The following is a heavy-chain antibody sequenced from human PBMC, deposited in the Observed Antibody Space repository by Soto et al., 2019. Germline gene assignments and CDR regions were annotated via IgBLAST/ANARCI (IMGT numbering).Heavy chain of an antibody. CDR3: ARGYYDSTTYYSFFNY. Sequence: SETLSLTCTVSGGSINSFYWSWIRQPPGKGLEWIGYVFYTGGTRYNPSLESRVTISVDTSKNQFSLKLRSVTAADTAVYYCARGYYDSTTYYSFFNYWGQGTLVTVSS. D-gene: IGHD3-22*01. V-gene: IGHV4-59*01. J-gene: IGHJ4*02. CDR2: VFYTGGT. CDR1: GGSINSFY.